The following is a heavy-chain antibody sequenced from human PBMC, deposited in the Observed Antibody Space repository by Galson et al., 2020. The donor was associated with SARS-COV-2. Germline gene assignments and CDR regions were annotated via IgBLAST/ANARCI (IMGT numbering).Heavy chain of an antibody. V-gene: IGHV4-34*01. CDR1: GGSSSGYY. CDR3: ARLGRGSGSYYFSHYYYYGMDV. J-gene: IGHJ6*02. CDR2: INHSGST. D-gene: IGHD3-10*01. Sequence: SETLYPTCAVYGGSSSGYYWSWIRQPPGKGLEWIGEINHSGSTNYNPSLKSRVTISVDTSKNQFSLKLSSVTAADTAVYYCARLGRGSGSYYFSHYYYYGMDVWGQGTTVTVS.